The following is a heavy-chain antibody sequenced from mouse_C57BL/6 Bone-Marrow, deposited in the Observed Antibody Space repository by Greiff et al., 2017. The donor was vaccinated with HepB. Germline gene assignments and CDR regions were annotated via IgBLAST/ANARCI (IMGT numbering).Heavy chain of an antibody. CDR3: ASEPYYYGSSYEYYFDY. D-gene: IGHD1-1*01. CDR1: GYTFTSYW. CDR2: IDPSDSET. V-gene: IGHV1-52*01. Sequence: QVHVKQPGAELVRPGSSVKLSCKASGYTFTSYWMHWVKQRPIQGLEWIGNIDPSDSETHYNQKFKDKATLTVDKSSSTAYMQLSSLTSEDSAVYYCASEPYYYGSSYEYYFDYWGQGTTLTVSS. J-gene: IGHJ2*01.